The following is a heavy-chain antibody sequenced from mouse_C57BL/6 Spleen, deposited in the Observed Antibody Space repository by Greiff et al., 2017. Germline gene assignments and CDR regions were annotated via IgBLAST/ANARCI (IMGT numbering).Heavy chain of an antibody. D-gene: IGHD2-4*01. CDR3: ASLDYDWYFDV. CDR2: INPSTGGT. J-gene: IGHJ1*03. V-gene: IGHV1-42*01. Sequence: VQLKESGPELVKPGASVKISCKASGYSFTGYYMNWVKQSPEKSLEWIGEINPSTGGTTYNQKFKAKATLTVDKSSSTAYMQLKSLTSEDSAVYYCASLDYDWYFDVWGTGTTVTVSS. CDR1: GYSFTGYY.